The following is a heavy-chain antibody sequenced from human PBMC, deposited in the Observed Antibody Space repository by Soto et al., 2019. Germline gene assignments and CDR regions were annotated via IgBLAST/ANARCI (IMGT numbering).Heavy chain of an antibody. J-gene: IGHJ3*02. CDR2: ISGSGGST. CDR3: AKDDKEYSGSHNAFDI. Sequence: GGSLRLSCAASGFTFSSYAMSWVRQAPGEGLEWVSAISGSGGSTYYADSVKGRFTISRDNSKNTLYLQMNSLRAEDTAVYYCAKDDKEYSGSHNAFDIWGQGTMVTVSS. D-gene: IGHD1-26*01. CDR1: GFTFSSYA. V-gene: IGHV3-23*01.